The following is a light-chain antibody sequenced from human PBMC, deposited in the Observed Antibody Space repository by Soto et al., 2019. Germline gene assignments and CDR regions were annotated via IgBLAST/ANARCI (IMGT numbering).Light chain of an antibody. V-gene: IGKV3-20*01. CDR1: QSVSSSY. CDR2: GAS. CDR3: HQYDNSPLT. J-gene: IGKJ4*01. Sequence: EVVLTQSPGTLSLSPGERATLSCRGSQSVSSSYLAWYQQKPGQAPRLLIYGASSRATGIPDRFSGSGSGTDFTLTISRLEPEDFAVYYCHQYDNSPLTFGGGTKVDIK.